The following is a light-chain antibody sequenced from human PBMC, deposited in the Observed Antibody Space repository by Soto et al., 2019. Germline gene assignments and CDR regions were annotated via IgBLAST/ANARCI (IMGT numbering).Light chain of an antibody. CDR2: GNS. J-gene: IGLJ3*02. V-gene: IGLV1-40*01. CDR3: QSYDSSLRGWV. Sequence: QSVLTQPPSVSGAPGQRGTISCTGSSSNIGAGYDVHWYQQLPGTAPKLLISGNSNRPSGVPDRFSGSKSGTSASLAITGLQAEDEADYYCQSYDSSLRGWVFGGGTKLTVL. CDR1: SSNIGAGYD.